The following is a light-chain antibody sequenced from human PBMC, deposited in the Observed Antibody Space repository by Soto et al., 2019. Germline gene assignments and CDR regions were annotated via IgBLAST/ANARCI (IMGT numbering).Light chain of an antibody. CDR1: QSVSSY. Sequence: EIALTQSPATLSLSPGERATLSCRTSQSVSSYLAWYQQKPGQAPRLLIYGASNRATGIPARFSGSGSETDFTRTISSLEPEDFAVYYCQQRSATWTFGQGTKVDIK. CDR2: GAS. CDR3: QQRSATWT. V-gene: IGKV3-11*01. J-gene: IGKJ1*01.